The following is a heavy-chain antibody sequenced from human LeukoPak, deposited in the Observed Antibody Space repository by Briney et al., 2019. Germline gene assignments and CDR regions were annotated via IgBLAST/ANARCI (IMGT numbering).Heavy chain of an antibody. V-gene: IGHV1-2*02. CDR3: ARDQGVIPYYFDY. CDR1: GYTFTDYY. D-gene: IGHD3-16*02. CDR2: INPNSGDT. J-gene: IGHJ4*02. Sequence: ASVKVSCKASGYTFTDYYLHWVRQAPGPGLEWMGWINPNSGDTNYAQKFQGRVTMTGDSSISTAYMDLSGLRFDDTAVYYCARDQGVIPYYFDYWGQGALVTVSS.